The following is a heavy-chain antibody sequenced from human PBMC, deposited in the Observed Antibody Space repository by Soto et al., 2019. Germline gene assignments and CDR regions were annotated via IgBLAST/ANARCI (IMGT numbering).Heavy chain of an antibody. CDR1: GGSISSYY. CDR2: IYYSGST. CDR3: ARRYGYYFDY. V-gene: IGHV4-59*08. Sequence: SETLSLTCTVSGGSISSYYWSWIRQPPGKGLEWIGYIYYSGSTNYNPSLRSRVTISVDTSKNQLSLKLSSVTAADTAVYYCARRYGYYFDYWGQGTLVTVSS. D-gene: IGHD4-17*01. J-gene: IGHJ4*02.